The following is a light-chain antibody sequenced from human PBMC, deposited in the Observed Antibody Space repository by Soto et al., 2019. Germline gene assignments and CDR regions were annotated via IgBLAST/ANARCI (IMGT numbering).Light chain of an antibody. J-gene: IGLJ2*01. V-gene: IGLV7-43*01. CDR2: STS. CDR3: LLYYGGAYVV. Sequence: QAVVTQEPSLTVSPGGTVTLTCASNTGAVTSGYYPNWFQQKPGQAPGALIYSTSNKHSWTPARFSGSLLGGKAALTLSGVQPEDEAEYYCLLYYGGAYVVFGGGTKLTVL. CDR1: TGAVTSGYY.